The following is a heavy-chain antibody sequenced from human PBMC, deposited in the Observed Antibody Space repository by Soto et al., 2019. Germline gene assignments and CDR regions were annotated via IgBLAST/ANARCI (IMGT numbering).Heavy chain of an antibody. J-gene: IGHJ4*02. V-gene: IGHV3-23*01. CDR2: LTETGGST. CDR1: TSNFKGYA. Sequence: PGGSLRLSXVVSTSNFKGYAMAWVRQAPGKGLEWVSALTETGGSTYYAASVKGRFTISRDNSRNTVYLQMDRLRVADTAVHYCAKIKGAITFLHFDTWGQGTQVTVSS. CDR3: AKIKGAITFLHFDT. D-gene: IGHD3-16*01.